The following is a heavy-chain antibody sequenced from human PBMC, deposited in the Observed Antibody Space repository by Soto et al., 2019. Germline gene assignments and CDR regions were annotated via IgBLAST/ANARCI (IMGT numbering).Heavy chain of an antibody. CDR1: GGSISNYY. CDR2: IYYSGGT. D-gene: IGHD6-13*01. V-gene: IGHV4-59*01. Sequence: SETLSLTCTVSGGSISNYYWTWIRQPPGKGLELIGYIYYSGGTNYNPSLKSRVTISGDTSKNQFSLKLSSVTAADTAVYYCTYSSSRYYFDYWGQTTLVTVSS. CDR3: TYSSSRYYFDY. J-gene: IGHJ4*02.